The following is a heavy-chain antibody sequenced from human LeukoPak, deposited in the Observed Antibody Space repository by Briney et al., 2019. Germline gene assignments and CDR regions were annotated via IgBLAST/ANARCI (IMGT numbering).Heavy chain of an antibody. V-gene: IGHV4-34*01. D-gene: IGHD2-15*01. CDR3: ARKVGDYGMDV. CDR2: INHSGST. CDR1: GGSFSGYY. Sequence: SETLSLTCAVYGGSFSGYYWSWIRQPPGKGLEWIGEINHSGSTNYNPSLKSRVTISVDTSKNQFSLKLSSVTAADTAVYYCARKVGDYGMDVWGKGTTVTVSS. J-gene: IGHJ6*04.